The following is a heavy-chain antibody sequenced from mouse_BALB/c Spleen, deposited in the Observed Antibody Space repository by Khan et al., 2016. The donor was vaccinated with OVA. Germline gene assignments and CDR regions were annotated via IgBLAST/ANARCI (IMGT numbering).Heavy chain of an antibody. CDR2: IWAGGST. V-gene: IGHV2-9*02. CDR3: ASESSCWGNYEAMDY. Sequence: QVQLKESGPGLVAPSQSLSITCTVSGFSLSNYGVNWVRQPPGKGLEWLGIIWAGGSTNYYSALMSKMSIRKDNAKGKAFLKKNSLQTDDTAIYYCASESSCWGNYEAMDYWGQGTSVTVSS. CDR1: GFSLSNYG. D-gene: IGHD2-1*01. J-gene: IGHJ4*01.